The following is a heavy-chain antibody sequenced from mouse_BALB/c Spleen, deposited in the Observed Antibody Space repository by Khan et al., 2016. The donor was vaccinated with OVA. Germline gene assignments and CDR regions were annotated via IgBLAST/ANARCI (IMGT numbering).Heavy chain of an antibody. CDR3: ARSYYGDYYAMDY. CDR1: GFNIKDTY. D-gene: IGHD1-1*01. V-gene: IGHV14-3*02. J-gene: IGHJ4*01. CDR2: IDPANGNT. Sequence: VQLQQSGAELVKPGASVKLSCTASGFNIKDTYMHWVKQRPEQGLEWIGRIDPANGNTKYDTKFQGKATITADTSSNTAYLQLSSLTSEDTAVYYCARSYYGDYYAMDYWGQGTSVTVSS.